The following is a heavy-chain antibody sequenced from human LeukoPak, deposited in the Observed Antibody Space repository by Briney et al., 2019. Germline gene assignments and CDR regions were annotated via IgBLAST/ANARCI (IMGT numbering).Heavy chain of an antibody. J-gene: IGHJ5*02. CDR2: IIPIFGTA. CDR1: GGTFISYA. CDR3: ARGVIVAIHNWFDP. D-gene: IGHD2-15*01. Sequence: ASVRVSCKASGGTFISYAISWVRQAPGQGLEWVGGIIPIFGTANYTQKFQGRVTITADESTSTAYMELSSLRSEDTAVYYCARGVIVAIHNWFDPWGQGTLVTASS. V-gene: IGHV1-69*13.